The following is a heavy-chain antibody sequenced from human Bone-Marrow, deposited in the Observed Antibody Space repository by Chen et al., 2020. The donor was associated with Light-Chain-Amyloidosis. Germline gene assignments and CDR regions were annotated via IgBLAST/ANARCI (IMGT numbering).Heavy chain of an antibody. CDR3: ATGNYDFRGPRGWFDP. D-gene: IGHD3-3*01. V-gene: IGHV4-59*01. CDR2: VYYTGST. Sequence: QVQLQESGPGLVKPSETLSLTCTVSGGSISGYYYTWIRQPPGKGLEWIGYVYYTGSTNYNPSLKSRVTISLDTPKNQFSLKLSSVTAEDTAVYYCATGNYDFRGPRGWFDPWGQGTLVTVSS. J-gene: IGHJ5*02. CDR1: GGSISGYY.